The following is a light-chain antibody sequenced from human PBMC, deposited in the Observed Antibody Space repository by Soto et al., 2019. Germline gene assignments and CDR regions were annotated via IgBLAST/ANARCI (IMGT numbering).Light chain of an antibody. J-gene: IGKJ5*01. V-gene: IGKV2-30*02. Sequence: DVVMTQSPLSLPVTLGQPASISCRSNQSLVHSDGIAYFSWFQQRPGQSQRRXIYKVYNRDSGVQARFSGSGSGTDFALKIRRVEAEDVGVYYCMQGTHWPITFGQGTRLEIK. CDR1: QSLVHSDGIAY. CDR3: MQGTHWPIT. CDR2: KVY.